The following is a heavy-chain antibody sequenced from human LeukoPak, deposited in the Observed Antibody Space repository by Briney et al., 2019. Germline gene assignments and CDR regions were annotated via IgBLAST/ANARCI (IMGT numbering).Heavy chain of an antibody. V-gene: IGHV4-34*01. CDR3: ARAQELYNWFDP. CDR2: INHSGSN. Sequence: PSETLSLTCAVYGGSLSGYYWSWIRQPPGKGLEWIGDINHSGSNNCNPSLKSRVTMSVDTPKNQFSLKLTSVTAADTAVYYCARAQELYNWFDPWGRGTPVTVSA. CDR1: GGSLSGYY. J-gene: IGHJ5*02. D-gene: IGHD1-7*01.